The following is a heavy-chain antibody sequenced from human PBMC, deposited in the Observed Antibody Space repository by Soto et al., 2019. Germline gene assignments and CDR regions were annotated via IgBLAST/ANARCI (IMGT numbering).Heavy chain of an antibody. D-gene: IGHD3-22*01. Sequence: QVVLQESGPGLVKPSETLSLTCSVSGRSITSYYWSWVRXXXXKGLEWIGYIYDNGITSQNPSLKSRVTMSADTSQNQFSLKLTSVTGADTAVYYCARTYDSNGYANEFDSWGQGILVTVTS. V-gene: IGHV4-59*12. CDR1: GRSITSYY. CDR2: IYDNGIT. J-gene: IGHJ4*02. CDR3: ARTYDSNGYANEFDS.